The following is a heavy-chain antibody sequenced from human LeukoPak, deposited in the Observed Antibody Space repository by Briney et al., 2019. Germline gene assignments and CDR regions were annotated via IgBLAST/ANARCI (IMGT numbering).Heavy chain of an antibody. V-gene: IGHV1-24*01. CDR1: GYTLTELS. Sequence: GASVKVSCKVSGYTLTELSMHWVRQAPGKGLEWMGGFDPEDGETIHAQKFQGRVTMTEDTSTDTAYMELSSLRSEDTAVYYCATVGGYSYGDPLDYWGQGTLVTVSS. D-gene: IGHD5-18*01. CDR2: FDPEDGET. CDR3: ATVGGYSYGDPLDY. J-gene: IGHJ4*02.